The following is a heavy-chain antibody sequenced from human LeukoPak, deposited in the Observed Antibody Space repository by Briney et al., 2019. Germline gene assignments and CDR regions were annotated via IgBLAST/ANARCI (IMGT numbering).Heavy chain of an antibody. CDR2: IYSSAHM. J-gene: IGHJ2*01. D-gene: IGHD1-26*01. Sequence: SETLSLTCTVSGASITSYYWTWIRQPPGKGLEWIGYIYSSAHMDVNPSLKSRVTIPVDASKRQVSLKLFSLTASDTALYYCARSPFVAGVGPTSWYFDLWGRGTLVTVSS. V-gene: IGHV4-4*09. CDR1: GASITSYY. CDR3: ARSPFVAGVGPTSWYFDL.